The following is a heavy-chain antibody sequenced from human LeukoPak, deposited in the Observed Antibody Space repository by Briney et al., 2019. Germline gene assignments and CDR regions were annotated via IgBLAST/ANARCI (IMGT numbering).Heavy chain of an antibody. CDR2: ISPYNGNT. D-gene: IGHD3-9*01. J-gene: IGHJ4*02. Sequence: ASVKVSCKTSGYIFSTYGISWVRQAPGQGLEWMGFISPYNGNTKYAQKLQGRVTMTTDTSTSTAYMELRSLRSDDTAMYYCARETYHDILTGTDYWGQGTLVTVSS. CDR3: ARETYHDILTGTDY. CDR1: GYIFSTYG. V-gene: IGHV1-18*01.